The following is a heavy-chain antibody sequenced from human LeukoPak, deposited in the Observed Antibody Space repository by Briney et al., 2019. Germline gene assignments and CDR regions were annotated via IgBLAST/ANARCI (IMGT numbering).Heavy chain of an antibody. V-gene: IGHV4-39*07. CDR1: GGSISSSSYY. CDR3: ARENYSNYPHFDY. D-gene: IGHD4-11*01. Sequence: PSETLSLTCTVSGGSISSSSYYWGWIRQSPGKGLEWIGSIYYSGSTYYNPSLKSRVTISVDTSKNQFSLKLSSVTAADTAVYYCARENYSNYPHFDYWGQGTLVTVSS. J-gene: IGHJ4*02. CDR2: IYYSGST.